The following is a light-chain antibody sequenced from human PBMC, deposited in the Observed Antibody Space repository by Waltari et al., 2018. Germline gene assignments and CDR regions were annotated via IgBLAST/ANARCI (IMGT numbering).Light chain of an antibody. J-gene: IGKJ1*01. CDR2: GAS. CDR3: QHYVRLPAT. V-gene: IGKV3-20*01. CDR1: QSVSRS. Sequence: SCGASQSVSRSLVWYEQKPGQGPRIRIYGASSSATGIPDRFRGRGSGTDFSLTISRLEPEECAVYYCQHYVRLPATFGQGTKVEIK.